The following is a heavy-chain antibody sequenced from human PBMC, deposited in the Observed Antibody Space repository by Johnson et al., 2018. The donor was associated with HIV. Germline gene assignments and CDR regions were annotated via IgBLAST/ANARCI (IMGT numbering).Heavy chain of an antibody. CDR3: ASCTAMVNLDAFDI. V-gene: IGHV3-66*03. J-gene: IGHJ3*02. Sequence: VQLVESGGGLIQPGGSLRLSCAASGFTVSINYMSWVRQAPGKGLEWVSVIYSGGDTYYADSVKGRCTISRDNSKNTLYLQMNSLRAEDTAVYYCASCTAMVNLDAFDIWGQGTLVTVSS. CDR2: IYSGGDT. CDR1: GFTVSINY. D-gene: IGHD5-18*01.